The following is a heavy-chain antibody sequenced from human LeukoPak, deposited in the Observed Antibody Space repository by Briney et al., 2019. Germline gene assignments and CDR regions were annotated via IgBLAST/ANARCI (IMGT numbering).Heavy chain of an antibody. CDR3: ARRWRYYGSGSYYNWFDP. CDR1: GGSISSYY. J-gene: IGHJ5*02. Sequence: SETLSLTCTVSGGSISSYYWSWIRQPPGKGLEWIGEINHSGSTNYNPSLKSRVTISVDTSKNQFSLKLSSVTAADTAVYYCARRWRYYGSGSYYNWFDPWGQGTLVTVSS. V-gene: IGHV4-34*01. CDR2: INHSGST. D-gene: IGHD3-10*01.